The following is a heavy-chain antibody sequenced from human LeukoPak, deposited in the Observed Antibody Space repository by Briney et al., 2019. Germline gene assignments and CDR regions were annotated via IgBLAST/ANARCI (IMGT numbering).Heavy chain of an antibody. D-gene: IGHD6-19*01. CDR2: IYNSGST. CDR1: GDSISSYY. V-gene: IGHV4-4*08. Sequence: PSETLSLTCTVSGDSISSYYWSWIRQPPGKGLEWIGYIYNSGSTNYNPSLKSRVTISADTSKNQFSLKLNSVTAADTAVYYCARGAGPPWFDPWGQGTLVTVSS. CDR3: ARGAGPPWFDP. J-gene: IGHJ5*02.